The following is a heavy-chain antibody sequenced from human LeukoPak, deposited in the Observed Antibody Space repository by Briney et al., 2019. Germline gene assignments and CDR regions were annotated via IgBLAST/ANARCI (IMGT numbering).Heavy chain of an antibody. CDR1: GFTFSSYW. CDR2: IKQDGSEK. Sequence: GGSLRLSCAAFGFTFSSYWMSWVRQAPGKGLEWVANIKQDGSEKYYVDSVKGRFTISRDNAKNSLYLQMNSLRAEDTAVYYCARVVAAAGSLYYYGMDVWGRGTTVTVSS. J-gene: IGHJ6*02. V-gene: IGHV3-7*01. CDR3: ARVVAAAGSLYYYGMDV. D-gene: IGHD6-13*01.